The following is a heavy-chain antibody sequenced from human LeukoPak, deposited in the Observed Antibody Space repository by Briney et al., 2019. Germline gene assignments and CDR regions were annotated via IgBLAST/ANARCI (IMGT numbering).Heavy chain of an antibody. CDR2: IYYSGST. CDR3: ARGSSSVFDY. J-gene: IGHJ4*02. V-gene: IGHV4-39*07. Sequence: TSETLSLTCTASGGSISSSSYYWGWIRQPPGKGLEWIGSIYYSGSTYYNPSLKSRVTISVDTSKNQFSLKLSSVTAADTAVYYCARGSSSVFDYWGQGTLVTVSS. CDR1: GGSISSSSYY. D-gene: IGHD6-25*01.